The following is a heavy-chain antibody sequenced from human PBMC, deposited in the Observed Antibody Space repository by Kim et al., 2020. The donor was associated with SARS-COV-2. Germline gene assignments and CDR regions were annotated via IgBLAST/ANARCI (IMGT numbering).Heavy chain of an antibody. CDR2: INQDGSEK. V-gene: IGHV3-7*01. Sequence: GGSLRLSCAASGFTFNSVGMSWVRQAPGKGLEWVANINQDGSEKKYVDSGKGRFTISRDNAKNSVYLQMNSLRVEDSAVYYCARDAWAQRGTDGFDYWGQGTLVTVSS. J-gene: IGHJ4*02. D-gene: IGHD7-27*01. CDR1: GFTFNSVG. CDR3: ARDAWAQRGTDGFDY.